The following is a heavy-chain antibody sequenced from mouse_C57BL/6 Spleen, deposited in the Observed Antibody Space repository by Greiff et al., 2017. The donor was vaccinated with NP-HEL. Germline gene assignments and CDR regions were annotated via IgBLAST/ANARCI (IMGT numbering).Heavy chain of an antibody. Sequence: VKLVESGPGLVAPSQSLSITCTVSGFSLTSYGVDWVRQSPGKGLEWLGVIWGVGSTNYNSALKSRLSISKDNSKSQVFLKMNSLQTDDTAMYYCARTVVGAMDYWGQGTSVTVSS. V-gene: IGHV2-6*01. J-gene: IGHJ4*01. CDR1: GFSLTSYG. CDR3: ARTVVGAMDY. CDR2: IWGVGST. D-gene: IGHD1-1*01.